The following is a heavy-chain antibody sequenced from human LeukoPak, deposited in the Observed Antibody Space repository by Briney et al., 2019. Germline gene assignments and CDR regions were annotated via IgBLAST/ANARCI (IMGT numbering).Heavy chain of an antibody. V-gene: IGHV4-30-2*01. D-gene: IGHD7-27*01. J-gene: IGHJ2*01. CDR1: GGSISSGGYS. Sequence: SETLPLTCAVSGGSISSGGYSWICLRQPPGKGLEWIGYIYHSGSPYYNPSLKSRVTISVDSSKNQFSLKLSSVTGADTAVYYCARELTGVSRHFDLGGRGTLVTVSS. CDR3: ARELTGVSRHFDL. CDR2: IYHSGSP.